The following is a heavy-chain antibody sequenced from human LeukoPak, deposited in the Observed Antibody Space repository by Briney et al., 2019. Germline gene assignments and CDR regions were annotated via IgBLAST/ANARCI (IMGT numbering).Heavy chain of an antibody. J-gene: IGHJ4*02. CDR2: ISSSSSYI. Sequence: GGSLRLSCAASGFTFSSYSMNWVRQAPGKGLEWVSSISSSSSYIYYADSVKGRFTISRDNSKNTLYLQMNSLRAEDTAVYYCARAFSRDGYSTDYWGQGTLVTVSS. D-gene: IGHD5-24*01. CDR1: GFTFSSYS. V-gene: IGHV3-21*01. CDR3: ARAFSRDGYSTDY.